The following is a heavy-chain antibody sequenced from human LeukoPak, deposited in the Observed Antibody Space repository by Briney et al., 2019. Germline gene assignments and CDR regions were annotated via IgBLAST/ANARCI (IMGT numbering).Heavy chain of an antibody. V-gene: IGHV4-39*01. J-gene: IGHJ4*02. Sequence: SGTLSLTRIVSLGXLSSSTYYWRWLRQPPGKGLEWIGNIYYSGSTYYNPSLKSRLTISVDTSQGQFSLRLSSVTAADTGLYYCTRGSYDVLTGYSTLGEYWGQGALVTVSS. CDR2: IYYSGST. CDR1: LGXLSSSTYY. D-gene: IGHD3-9*01. CDR3: TRGSYDVLTGYSTLGEY.